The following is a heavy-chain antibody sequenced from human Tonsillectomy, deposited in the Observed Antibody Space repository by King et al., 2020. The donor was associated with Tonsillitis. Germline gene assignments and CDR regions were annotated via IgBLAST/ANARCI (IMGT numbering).Heavy chain of an antibody. CDR1: GFTFSTYS. Sequence: VQLVESGGGLVKPGGSLRLSCAASGFTFSTYSMNWVRQAPGKGLEWVSSISSSSSYMYYADSVKGRFTISRDNAKNSLYLQMNSLRAEDTAVYYCATSILVTDAYFAYWGQGTLLTVSS. CDR2: ISSSSSYM. CDR3: ATSILVTDAYFAY. J-gene: IGHJ4*02. D-gene: IGHD2-21*01. V-gene: IGHV3-21*01.